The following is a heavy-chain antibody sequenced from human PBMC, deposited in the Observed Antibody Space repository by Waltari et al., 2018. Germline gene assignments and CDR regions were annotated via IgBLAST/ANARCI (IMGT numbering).Heavy chain of an antibody. CDR3: ARGGLEVGAAYHYNGMDV. J-gene: IGHJ6*02. V-gene: IGHV1-18*01. D-gene: IGHD2-15*01. CDR2: IRADNVNR. Sequence: QVQLVQSGAEVKKPGASVKVSCKASGYTITSYGIGWVRQAPGKGLEWAGWIRADNVNRYFAPRVQSRLTLTTDSSTTTAYMELTSLTFDDTAVYYCARGGLEVGAAYHYNGMDVWVQGTTVIVS. CDR1: GYTITSYG.